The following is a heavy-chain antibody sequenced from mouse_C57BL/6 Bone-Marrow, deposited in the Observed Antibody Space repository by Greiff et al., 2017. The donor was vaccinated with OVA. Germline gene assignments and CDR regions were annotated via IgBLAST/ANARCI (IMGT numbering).Heavy chain of an antibody. CDR3: ATFYYYYSYYAMDD. CDR2: IWSGGST. D-gene: IGHD2-4*01. Sequence: QVQLMESGPGLVQPSQSLSITCAASGFSLTSYGVHWVRQSPGKGLEWLGVIWSGGSTDSTAAFISRLSISKDNSKSQVFFKMNSLRADDTAIYYCATFYYYYSYYAMDDWGKGTSVTVSS. J-gene: IGHJ4*01. V-gene: IGHV2-2*01. CDR1: GFSLTSYG.